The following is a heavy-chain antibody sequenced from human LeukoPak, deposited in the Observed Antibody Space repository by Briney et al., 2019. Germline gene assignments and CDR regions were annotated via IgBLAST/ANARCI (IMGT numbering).Heavy chain of an antibody. CDR1: GASIDGYY. Sequence: SETLSLTCTVSGASIDGYYWSWIPQPAGQSPEWIGRIHTSGTTNYNPALKSRVIMSVDTSDKQLSLNVSSVTAADTAVYYCARMPPVRGVRNFYFYYYVDVWGRGTTVTVSS. D-gene: IGHD3-10*01. CDR2: IHTSGTT. V-gene: IGHV4-4*07. CDR3: ARMPPVRGVRNFYFYYYVDV. J-gene: IGHJ6*03.